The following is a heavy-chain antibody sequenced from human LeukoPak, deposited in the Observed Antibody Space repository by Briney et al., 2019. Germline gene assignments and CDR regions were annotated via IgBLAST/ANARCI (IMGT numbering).Heavy chain of an antibody. D-gene: IGHD3-22*01. J-gene: IGHJ3*02. CDR1: GYNFADYW. V-gene: IGHV5-51*01. CDR2: IFPDDSDT. CDR3: ARRLRAVSNTMIWGPADAFDI. Sequence: GESLKISCKASGYNFADYWIGWVRQTPGKGLEWMGIIFPDDSDTKNSPSFEDQVTISVDESTSTAYLQWSSLKASDTAVYYCARRLRAVSNTMIWGPADAFDIWGQGTTVIVSS.